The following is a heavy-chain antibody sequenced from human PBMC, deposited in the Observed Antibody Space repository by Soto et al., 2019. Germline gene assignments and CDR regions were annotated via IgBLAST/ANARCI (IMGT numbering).Heavy chain of an antibody. V-gene: IGHV4-39*01. J-gene: IGHJ4*02. CDR1: RGSISSSSYY. CDR3: ARHDASGHLIYF. Sequence: SETLSLTCTVSRGSISSSSYYWAWIRQPPGKGLEWIGSVYYSGSTYYNPSLKSRVTISVDALKNQFSLNLSFVTAADTAVYYCARHDASGHLIYFWGQGTRVTVAS. CDR2: VYYSGST. D-gene: IGHD3-3*02.